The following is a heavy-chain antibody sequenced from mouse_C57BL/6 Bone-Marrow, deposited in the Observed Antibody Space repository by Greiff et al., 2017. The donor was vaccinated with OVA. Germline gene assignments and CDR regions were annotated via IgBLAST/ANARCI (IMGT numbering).Heavy chain of an antibody. CDR2: ISYDGSN. Sequence: EVKLMESGPGLVKPSQSLSLTCSVTGYSTTSGYYWNWIRQFPGNKLEWMGYISYDGSNNYNPSLKNRISITRDTSKNQFFLKLNSVTTEDTATYYCARNAYYSNYDYYAMDYWGQGTSVTVSS. V-gene: IGHV3-6*01. D-gene: IGHD2-5*01. J-gene: IGHJ4*01. CDR1: GYSTTSGYY. CDR3: ARNAYYSNYDYYAMDY.